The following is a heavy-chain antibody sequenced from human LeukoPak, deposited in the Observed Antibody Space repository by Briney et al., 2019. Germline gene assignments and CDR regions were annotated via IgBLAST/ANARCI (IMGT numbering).Heavy chain of an antibody. CDR2: IYYSGST. J-gene: IGHJ4*02. Sequence: SATLSLTCTVSGGSISSYYWSGIRQPPGKGLEWIGYIYYSGSTNYNPSLKSRVTISVDTSKNQFSLKLSSVTAADTAVYYCARGSIAVAGRVDYWGQGTLVTVSP. CDR1: GGSISSYY. D-gene: IGHD6-19*01. CDR3: ARGSIAVAGRVDY. V-gene: IGHV4-59*01.